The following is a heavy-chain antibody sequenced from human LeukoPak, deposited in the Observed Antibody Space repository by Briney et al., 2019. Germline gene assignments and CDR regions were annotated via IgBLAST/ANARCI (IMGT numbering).Heavy chain of an antibody. CDR3: ARDYGWSFDY. J-gene: IGHJ4*02. V-gene: IGHV3-21*01. CDR2: ISSSNT. CDR1: GVTFSPYS. D-gene: IGHD6-19*01. Sequence: PGGSLRLSCAASGVTFSPYSINWVRQAPGKGLEWVSSISSSNTYYTDSVKGRFIISRDNAKNSLSLQMNSLRDEDTAVYYCARDYGWSFDYWGQGTLVTVSS.